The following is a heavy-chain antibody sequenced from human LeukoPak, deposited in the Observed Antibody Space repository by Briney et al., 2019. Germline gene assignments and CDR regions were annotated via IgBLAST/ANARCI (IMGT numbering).Heavy chain of an antibody. CDR1: GDTFSSYT. CDR2: IIPIFGTA. Sequence: GASVKVSCKASGDTFSSYTISWVRQAPGQGLEWMGVIIPIFGTATYAQKFQGRVTITADKSTSTAYMEMSSLRSEDTAVYYCARKEEDDYYDISGYFSYWGQGTLVTVSS. D-gene: IGHD3-22*01. CDR3: ARKEEDDYYDISGYFSY. J-gene: IGHJ4*02. V-gene: IGHV1-69*06.